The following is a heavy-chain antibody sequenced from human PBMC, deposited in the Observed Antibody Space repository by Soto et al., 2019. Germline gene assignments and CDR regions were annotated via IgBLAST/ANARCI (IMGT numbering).Heavy chain of an antibody. J-gene: IGHJ4*02. CDR2: ISAYNGNT. CDR3: ARDSEDIVLMVYATPPDY. D-gene: IGHD2-8*01. V-gene: IGHV1-18*01. Sequence: QVQLVQSGAEVKKPGASVKVSCKASGYTFTSYGISWVRQAPGQGLEGMGWISAYNGNTNYAQKLQGRVTMTTDTSTSTAYMELRSLRSDDTAVYYCARDSEDIVLMVYATPPDYWGQGTLVTVSS. CDR1: GYTFTSYG.